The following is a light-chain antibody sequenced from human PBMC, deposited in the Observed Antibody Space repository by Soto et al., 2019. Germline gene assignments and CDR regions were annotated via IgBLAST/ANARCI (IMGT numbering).Light chain of an antibody. CDR2: DVS. CDR3: QQYDSYWT. CDR1: QNIRNW. V-gene: IGKV1-5*01. Sequence: IRMTQSPSSFSASTGDRVTITCRASQNIRNWLAWYQQKPGKAPKLLIYDVSSLESGVPPRFSGSGSGTDFTLTISGLQPDDFATYYCQQYDSYWTFGQGTKVDIK. J-gene: IGKJ1*01.